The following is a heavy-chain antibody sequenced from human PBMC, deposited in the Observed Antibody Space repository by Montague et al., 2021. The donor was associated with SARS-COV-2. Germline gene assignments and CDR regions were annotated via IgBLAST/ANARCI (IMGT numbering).Heavy chain of an antibody. CDR1: GFTFSHSP. CDR3: AKVGDILTGYSLINLDA. D-gene: IGHD3-9*01. J-gene: IGHJ5*02. V-gene: IGHV3-23*03. Sequence: SLRLSCAASGFTFSHSPMSWVRQAPGKGLDWVSVIHSAGRGTYYADSVQGRFTISRDNLKNTVYLQMNSLRDEDTALYYCAKVGDILTGYSLINLDAWGQGTLV. CDR2: IHSAGRGT.